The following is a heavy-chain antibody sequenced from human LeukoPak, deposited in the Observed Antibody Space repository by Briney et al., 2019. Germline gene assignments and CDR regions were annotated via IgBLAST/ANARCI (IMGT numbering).Heavy chain of an antibody. CDR3: ARVFYYDTSGHNWLDS. CDR1: GYTFSRYG. J-gene: IGHJ5*01. Sequence: GASVKVSCKASGYTFSRYGISWVRQAPGQGLEWMGWISGYNGHTKYAQKFQGRVTMTTDISTSTAYMELRSLRSGDTAVYYCARVFYYDTSGHNWLDSWGQGTLVTVSS. V-gene: IGHV1-18*01. CDR2: ISGYNGHT. D-gene: IGHD3-22*01.